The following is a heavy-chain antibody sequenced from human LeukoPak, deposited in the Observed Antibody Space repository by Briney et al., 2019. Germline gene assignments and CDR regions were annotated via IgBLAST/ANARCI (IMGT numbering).Heavy chain of an antibody. CDR3: ARGGRTELFDY. D-gene: IGHD1-26*01. J-gene: IGHJ4*02. CDR2: IIPIFGTA. V-gene: IGHV1-69*13. CDR1: GGTFSSYA. Sequence: ASVKVSCKASGGTFSSYAISWVRQAPGQGLEWMGGIIPIFGTANYAHKFQGRVTITADESTSTAYMELSSLGSEDTAVYYCARGGRTELFDYWGQGTLVTVSS.